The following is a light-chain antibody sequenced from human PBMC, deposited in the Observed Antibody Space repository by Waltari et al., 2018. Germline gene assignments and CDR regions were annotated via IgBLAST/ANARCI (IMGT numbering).Light chain of an antibody. V-gene: IGLV3-21*04. CDR3: QVWDRNPDHTEV. CDR2: YDS. Sequence: YVLTHPPSVCVAPRNTDRNTWWGNEQGCKSVTWDQHRPGQAPGVVMSYDSDRPSRIPERFSGSNSGNTATLTITRVEAGDETDYYCQVWDRNPDHTEVFGGGTRVTVL. J-gene: IGLJ3*02. CDR1: EQGCKS.